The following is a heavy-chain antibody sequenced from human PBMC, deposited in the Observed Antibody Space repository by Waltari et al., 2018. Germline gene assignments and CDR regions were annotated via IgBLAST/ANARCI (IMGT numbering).Heavy chain of an antibody. D-gene: IGHD2-8*01. Sequence: QVQLVQSGAEVKKPGASVKVSCKASGYSFTSYGISWVRQAPGQGLEWMGWISGYNGVTQYAQQLQDRVTMTTYTSTTTAYMELRSLRSDDTAVYYCARRGFCTNGVCNLDYWGQGTLVTVSS. V-gene: IGHV1-18*01. CDR3: ARRGFCTNGVCNLDY. J-gene: IGHJ4*02. CDR2: ISGYNGVT. CDR1: GYSFTSYG.